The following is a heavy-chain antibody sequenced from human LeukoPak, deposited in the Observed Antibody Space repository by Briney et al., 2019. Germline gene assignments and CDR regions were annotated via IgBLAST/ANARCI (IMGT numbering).Heavy chain of an antibody. J-gene: IGHJ3*02. CDR1: GYTFTSYA. V-gene: IGHV7-4-1*02. CDR2: INTNTGNP. D-gene: IGHD5-18*01. Sequence: ASVTVSCKASGYTFTSYAMNWVRQAPGPRLEWMGWINTNTGNPTYAQGFTGRFVFSLDTSVSTAYLQISSLKAEDTAVYYCARDMGSLKIQTPPDAFDIWGQGTMGTVSA. CDR3: ARDMGSLKIQTPPDAFDI.